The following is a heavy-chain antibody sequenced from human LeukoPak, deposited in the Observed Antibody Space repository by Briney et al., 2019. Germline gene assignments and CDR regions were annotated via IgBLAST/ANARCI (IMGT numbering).Heavy chain of an antibody. CDR2: ISAYNGNT. D-gene: IGHD3-3*01. Sequence: GASVKVSCKASGYTFTSYGISWVRQAPGQGLEWMGWISAYNGNTTYAQKLQGRVTMTTDTSTSTAYMELRSLRSDDTAVYYCARVSPPYDFWSGYYRGRYYYYMDVWGKGTTVTVSS. CDR3: ARVSPPYDFWSGYYRGRYYYYMDV. V-gene: IGHV1-18*01. CDR1: GYTFTSYG. J-gene: IGHJ6*03.